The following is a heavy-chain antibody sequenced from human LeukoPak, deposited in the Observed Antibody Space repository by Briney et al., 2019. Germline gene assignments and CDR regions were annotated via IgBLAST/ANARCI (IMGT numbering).Heavy chain of an antibody. CDR2: IKSKTDGGTT. V-gene: IGHV3-15*01. D-gene: IGHD3-16*01. CDR3: TADRGYYFDY. Sequence: GGSLRLSCAASGFTLSEVWMSWGRQAPGKGLEWVGRIKSKTDGGTTDYAAPVKGRFIISRDDSKNTLYLQMNSLKTEDTAVYYCTADRGYYFDYGRQGTLVTVSS. CDR1: GFTLSEVW. J-gene: IGHJ4*02.